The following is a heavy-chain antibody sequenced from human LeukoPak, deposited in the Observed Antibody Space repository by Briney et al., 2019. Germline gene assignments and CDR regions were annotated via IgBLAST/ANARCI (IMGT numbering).Heavy chain of an antibody. D-gene: IGHD1-1*01. CDR1: EFTFSNFG. CDR3: AKEGTGIHFDY. CDR2: ISFDGTNK. V-gene: IGHV3-30*18. J-gene: IGHJ4*02. Sequence: GGSLRLSCAASEFTFSNFGMHWVRQAPGKGLEWVAVISFDGTNKFYAESVKGRFTISRDNSKNTLYLQMNSVTTEDTAVYYCAKEGTGIHFDYWGQGTLVTVSS.